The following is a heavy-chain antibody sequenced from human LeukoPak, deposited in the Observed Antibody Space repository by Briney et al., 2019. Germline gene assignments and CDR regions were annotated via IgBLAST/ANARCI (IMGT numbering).Heavy chain of an antibody. Sequence: PGGSLRLSCAASGFTVSSNYMSWVRQAPGKGLEWVSVIYSGGSTYYADSVKGRFTISRDNSKNTLYLQMNSLRAEDTAVYYCARDSLDSDSSGAYDYWGQGTLVTVSS. CDR2: IYSGGST. J-gene: IGHJ4*02. D-gene: IGHD3-22*01. V-gene: IGHV3-53*01. CDR3: ARDSLDSDSSGAYDY. CDR1: GFTVSSNY.